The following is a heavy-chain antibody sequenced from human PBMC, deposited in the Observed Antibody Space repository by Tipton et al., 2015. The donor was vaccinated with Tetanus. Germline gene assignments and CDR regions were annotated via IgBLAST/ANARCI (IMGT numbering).Heavy chain of an antibody. Sequence: LRLSCAVSGGSISTYHWNWIRQPPGKGLEWIGYIYYSGGTYYNPSLKSRVTISVDTSQSQFSLKLTSVTAADTAVYYCARSFRPRRITMVRGALGYFDYWGQGTLVTVSS. CDR2: IYYSGGT. V-gene: IGHV4-30-4*01. J-gene: IGHJ4*02. D-gene: IGHD3-10*01. CDR3: ARSFRPRRITMVRGALGYFDY. CDR1: GGSISTYH.